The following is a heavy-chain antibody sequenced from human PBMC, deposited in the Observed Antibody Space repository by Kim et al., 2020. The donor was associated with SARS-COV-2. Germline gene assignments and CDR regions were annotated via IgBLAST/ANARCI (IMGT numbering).Heavy chain of an antibody. V-gene: IGHV4-39*01. CDR3: ARRDTVVTLSDDY. CDR2: IYYSGST. Sequence: SETLSLTCTVSGGSISSSEYYWGWIRQPPGKGLEWIGSIYYSGSTYYNPSLRSRVTISVDRSKNQFSLSLRSVTAADTAVYYCARRDTVVTLSDDYWGQGTLVTVSS. J-gene: IGHJ4*03. CDR1: GGSISSSEYY. D-gene: IGHD2-15*01.